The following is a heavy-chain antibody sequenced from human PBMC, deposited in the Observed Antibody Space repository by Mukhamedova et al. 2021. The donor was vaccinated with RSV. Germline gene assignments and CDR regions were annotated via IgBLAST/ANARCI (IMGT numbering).Heavy chain of an antibody. J-gene: IGHJ4*01. Sequence: SSYGMHWVRQAPGKGLEWVAVISYDGSNKYYADSVKGRFTISRDNSKNTLYLQMNSLRAEDTAVYYCAKDRRVVALSGAYFDYW. V-gene: IGHV3-30*18. CDR1: SSYG. CDR3: AKDRRVVALSGAYFDY. D-gene: IGHD2-15*01. CDR2: ISYDGSNK.